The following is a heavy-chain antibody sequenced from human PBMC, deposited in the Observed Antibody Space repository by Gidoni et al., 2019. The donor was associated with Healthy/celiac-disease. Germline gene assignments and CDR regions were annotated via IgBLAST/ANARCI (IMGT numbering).Heavy chain of an antibody. V-gene: IGHV3-30-3*01. Sequence: QVQLVESGGCVVQPGRSLRLSCAASGFTFSSYAMHWVRQAPGKGLEWVAVISYDGSNKYYADSVKGRFTISRDNSKNTLYLQMNSLRAEDTAVYYCARDLGEAVLLFVNWGQGTLVTVSS. D-gene: IGHD6-19*01. J-gene: IGHJ4*02. CDR2: ISYDGSNK. CDR1: GFTFSSYA. CDR3: ARDLGEAVLLFVN.